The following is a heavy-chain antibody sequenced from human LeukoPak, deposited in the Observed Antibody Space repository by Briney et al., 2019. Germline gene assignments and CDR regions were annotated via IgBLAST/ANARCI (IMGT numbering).Heavy chain of an antibody. CDR1: GFTFNSYS. CDR2: TSSSSSYI. CDR3: AREYVSVLGTFDY. Sequence: PGGSLRLSCAASGFTFNSYSMNWVPPSQGNGLEWVSSTSSSSSYIYYADSGKVRFTISRDNAKDSLYLQISSLRAEDTAGYYCAREYVSVLGTFDYWGQRTLFS. J-gene: IGHJ4*02. D-gene: IGHD3-10*02. V-gene: IGHV3-21*03.